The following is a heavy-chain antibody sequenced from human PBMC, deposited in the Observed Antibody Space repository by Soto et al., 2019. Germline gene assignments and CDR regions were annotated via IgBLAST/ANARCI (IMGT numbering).Heavy chain of an antibody. J-gene: IGHJ4*02. CDR3: ARQDWGDYGDYPPLFDY. D-gene: IGHD4-17*01. V-gene: IGHV4-39*01. CDR2: IYYSGST. Sequence: QLQLQESGPGLVKPSETLSLTCTVSGGSISSSSYYWGWIRQPPGKGLEWIGSIYYSGSTYYNPSLKSRVTISVDTSKNQFSLKLSSVTAADTAVYYCARQDWGDYGDYPPLFDYWGQGTLVTVSS. CDR1: GGSISSSSYY.